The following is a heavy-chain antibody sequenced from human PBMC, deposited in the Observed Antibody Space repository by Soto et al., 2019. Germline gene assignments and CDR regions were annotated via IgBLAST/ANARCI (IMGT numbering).Heavy chain of an antibody. CDR1: GFTVSSNY. J-gene: IGHJ4*02. V-gene: IGHV3-53*01. CDR3: ARERDGAPFDY. D-gene: IGHD3-16*01. CDR2: IYSGGST. Sequence: EVQLVESGGGLIQPGGSLRLSCAASGFTVSSNYMSWVRQAPGKGLEWVSVIYSGGSTYYADSVKGRFTISGDNSKNTLYLQMNSLRAEDTAVYYCARERDGAPFDYWGQGTLVTVSS.